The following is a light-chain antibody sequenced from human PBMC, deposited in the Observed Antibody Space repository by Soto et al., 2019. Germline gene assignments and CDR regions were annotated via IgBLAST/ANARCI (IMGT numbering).Light chain of an antibody. CDR3: QKYTRAPFT. CDR2: AAS. CDR1: HGIDTY. V-gene: IGKV1-27*01. J-gene: IGKJ3*01. Sequence: IQMTPPPSSLSAAVGDRFTITCRPRHGIDTYLAWYQQKPGKVPKLLIYAASTLQSGVPSRFSGSGSGTDFTLTISSLQPEDVATYYCQKYTRAPFTFGPG.